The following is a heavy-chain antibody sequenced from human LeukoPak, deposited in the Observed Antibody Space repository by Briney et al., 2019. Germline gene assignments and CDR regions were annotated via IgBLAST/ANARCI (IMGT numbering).Heavy chain of an antibody. CDR3: ARDFDSSGPLEY. CDR2: ISYDGSNK. V-gene: IGHV3-30-3*01. Sequence: GGSLRLSCAACGFTFSSYAMHWVRQAPGKGLEWVAVISYDGSNKYYADSVKGRFTISRDNSKNTLYLQMNSLRAEDTAVYYCARDFDSSGPLEYWGQGTLVTVSS. D-gene: IGHD3-22*01. J-gene: IGHJ4*02. CDR1: GFTFSSYA.